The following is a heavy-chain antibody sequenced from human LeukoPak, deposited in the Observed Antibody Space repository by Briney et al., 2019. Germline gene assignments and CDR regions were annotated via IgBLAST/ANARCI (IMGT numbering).Heavy chain of an antibody. D-gene: IGHD3-22*01. Sequence: PSETLSLTCTVSGGSISSSSYYWGWIRQPPGKGLEWIGSIYYSGSTYYNPSRKSRVTISVDTSKNQFSLKLSSVTAADTAVYYCASTIYLYYYDSSGYYSLPFDYWGQGTLVTVSS. J-gene: IGHJ4*02. V-gene: IGHV4-39*01. CDR3: ASTIYLYYYDSSGYYSLPFDY. CDR1: GGSISSSSYY. CDR2: IYYSGST.